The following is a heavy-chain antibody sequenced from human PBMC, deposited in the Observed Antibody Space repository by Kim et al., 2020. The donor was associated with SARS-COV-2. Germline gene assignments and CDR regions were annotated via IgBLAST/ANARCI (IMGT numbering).Heavy chain of an antibody. CDR2: IRSKAYGGTT. CDR3: TSSTVTSNWFDP. CDR1: GFTFGDYA. V-gene: IGHV3-49*04. Sequence: GGSLRLSCTASGFTFGDYAMSWVRQAPGKGLEWVGFIRSKAYGGTTEYAASVKGRFTISRDDSKSIAYLQMNSLKTEDTAVYYCTSSTVTSNWFDPWGQGTLVTVSS. D-gene: IGHD4-4*01. J-gene: IGHJ5*02.